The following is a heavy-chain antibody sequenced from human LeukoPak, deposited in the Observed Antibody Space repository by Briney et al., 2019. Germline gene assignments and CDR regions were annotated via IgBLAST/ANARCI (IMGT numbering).Heavy chain of an antibody. CDR2: INPNSGGT. D-gene: IGHD3-22*01. J-gene: IGHJ4*02. V-gene: IGHV1-2*02. Sequence: ASVKVSCKASGYTFTGNYMHWVRQAPGQGLEWMGWINPNSGGTKYAQKFQGRVTMTRDTSISTAYMELSRLRSDDTAVYYCARGPLGYYYDSSAPILVYWGQGTLVTVSS. CDR3: ARGPLGYYYDSSAPILVY. CDR1: GYTFTGNY.